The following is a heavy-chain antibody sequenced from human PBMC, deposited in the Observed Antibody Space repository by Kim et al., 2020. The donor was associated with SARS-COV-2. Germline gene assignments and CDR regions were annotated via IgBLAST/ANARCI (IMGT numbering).Heavy chain of an antibody. Sequence: DGSYRDNADSQKGRFTHSRDNSKNTLYLQMNSLRVEDTAVYYCANMQYWGQGTLVSVSS. V-gene: IGHV3-30*02. J-gene: IGHJ4*02. CDR2: DGSYR. CDR3: ANMQY.